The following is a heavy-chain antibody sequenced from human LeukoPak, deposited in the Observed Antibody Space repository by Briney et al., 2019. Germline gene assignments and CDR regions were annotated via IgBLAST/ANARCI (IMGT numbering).Heavy chain of an antibody. V-gene: IGHV4-39*01. D-gene: IGHD1-26*01. J-gene: IGHJ4*02. CDR1: GFTVSSNY. Sequence: PGGSLRLSCAASGFTVSSNYMSWVRQAPGKGLEWIGSIYYSGSTYYNPSLKSRVTISVDTSKNQFSLKLSSVTAADTAVYYCASLWEEYSGSYFFDYWGQGTLVTVSS. CDR3: ASLWEEYSGSYFFDY. CDR2: IYYSGST.